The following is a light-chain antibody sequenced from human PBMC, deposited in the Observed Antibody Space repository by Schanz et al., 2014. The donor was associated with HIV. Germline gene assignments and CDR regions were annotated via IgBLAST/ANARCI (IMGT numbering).Light chain of an antibody. CDR2: NNN. Sequence: QSVLTQPPSVSAAPGQRVTISCSGHSYSIGYNFVSWFQQLPGTAPKLLIYNNNQRPSEIPDRVSGSKSGASATLDITGLQTGDEADYYCGTWDSRMSVGFVFGSGTKLTVL. J-gene: IGLJ1*01. CDR1: SYSIGYNF. V-gene: IGLV1-51*01. CDR3: GTWDSRMSVGFV.